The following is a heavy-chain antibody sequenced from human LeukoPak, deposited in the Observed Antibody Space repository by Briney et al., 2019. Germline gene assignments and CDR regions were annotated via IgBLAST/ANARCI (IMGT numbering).Heavy chain of an antibody. CDR1: GYTFTSYY. Sequence: ASVKVSCKASGYTFTSYYIHWVRQAPGRGLEWMGIINPSGGSTSYARKFQGRVTMTRDTSTSTVYMELSSLRSEDTAVYYCAREFAHVDTAMVFDYWGQGTLVTVSS. V-gene: IGHV1-46*01. J-gene: IGHJ4*02. D-gene: IGHD5-18*01. CDR3: AREFAHVDTAMVFDY. CDR2: INPSGGST.